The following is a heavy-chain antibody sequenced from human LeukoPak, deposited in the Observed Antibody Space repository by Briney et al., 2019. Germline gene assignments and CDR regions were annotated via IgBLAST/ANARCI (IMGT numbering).Heavy chain of an antibody. CDR1: GFAFSTYG. J-gene: IGHJ4*02. Sequence: GGSLRLSCAASGFAFSTYGMHWVRQAPGKGLEWVAVIWYDGSNKYYADSVKGRFTISRDNSKNTLYLQMNSLRAEDTAVYYCARDLDGAAAGLFDYWGQGTRVTVSS. D-gene: IGHD6-13*01. V-gene: IGHV3-33*01. CDR2: IWYDGSNK. CDR3: ARDLDGAAAGLFDY.